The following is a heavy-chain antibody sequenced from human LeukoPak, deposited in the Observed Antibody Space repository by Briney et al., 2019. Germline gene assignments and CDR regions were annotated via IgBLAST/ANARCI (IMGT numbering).Heavy chain of an antibody. V-gene: IGHV3-21*01. Sequence: PGGSLRLSCAASGFTFSSYSMNWVRQAPGKGLEWVSSISSSSSYICYADSVKGRFTTSRDNAKNSLYLQMNSLRAEDTAVYYCARRPLYSGSYSTWGQGTLVTVSS. CDR3: ARRPLYSGSYST. D-gene: IGHD1-26*01. CDR1: GFTFSSYS. J-gene: IGHJ1*01. CDR2: ISSSSSYI.